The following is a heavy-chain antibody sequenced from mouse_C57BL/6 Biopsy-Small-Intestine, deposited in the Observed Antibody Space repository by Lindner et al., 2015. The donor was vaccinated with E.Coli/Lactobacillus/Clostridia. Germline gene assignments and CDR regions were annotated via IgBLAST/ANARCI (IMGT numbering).Heavy chain of an antibody. CDR2: IYPGDGDT. D-gene: IGHD4-1*01. J-gene: IGHJ1*03. Sequence: VQLQESGPELVKPGASVKISCKASGYPFSSSWINWVKQRPGKGLEWIGRIYPGDGDTNYNGKFKGKATLTADKSSSTAYMQLSSLTSEDSAVYFCARRGTGFDVWGTGTTVTVSS. V-gene: IGHV1-82*01. CDR3: ARRGTGFDV. CDR1: GYPFSSSW.